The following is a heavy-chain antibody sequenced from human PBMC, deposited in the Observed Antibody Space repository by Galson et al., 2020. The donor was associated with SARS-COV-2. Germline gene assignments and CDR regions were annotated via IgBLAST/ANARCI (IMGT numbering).Heavy chain of an antibody. D-gene: IGHD6-19*01. Sequence: SVKVSCKASGGTFSSYAISWVRQAPGQGLEWMGGLLPIFGTANYAQKFQGRVTITADESTSTAYMELSSLRSEDTAVYYCARENVPIAVAGIVLDLLDWFDPWGQGTLVTVSS. CDR3: ARENVPIAVAGIVLDLLDWFDP. J-gene: IGHJ5*02. CDR2: LLPIFGTA. CDR1: GGTFSSYA. V-gene: IGHV1-69*13.